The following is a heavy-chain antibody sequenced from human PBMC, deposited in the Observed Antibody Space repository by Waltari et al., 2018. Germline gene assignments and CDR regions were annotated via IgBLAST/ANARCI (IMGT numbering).Heavy chain of an antibody. CDR3: ARAGVVITTLDY. J-gene: IGHJ4*02. Sequence: HVHLVQSRAAVRNPGASAKVSCTASGSTFPSSAIHWVRQAPGQRLKWMGWINAGNGNTKNYQESQGRGTITRDTYASTAYMELRSRRAEDMAVYECARAGVVITTLDYWGQGTLVTVSS. CDR2: INAGNGNT. V-gene: IGHV1-3*03. D-gene: IGHD3-22*01. CDR1: GSTFPSSA.